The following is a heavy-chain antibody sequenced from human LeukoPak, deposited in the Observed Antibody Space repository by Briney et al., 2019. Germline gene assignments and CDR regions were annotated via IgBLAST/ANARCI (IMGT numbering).Heavy chain of an antibody. D-gene: IGHD3-16*02. Sequence: SETLSLTCTVSGGSISGYYWNWIRQPPGKGLEWIGYIYNTGSTNYNPSPKSRVSISVDTSKKQLSLKLSSVTAADTAIYYCARHGYTASHYFLDYWSQGTLVTVSS. CDR1: GGSISGYY. CDR2: IYNTGST. CDR3: ARHGYTASHYFLDY. J-gene: IGHJ4*02. V-gene: IGHV4-59*08.